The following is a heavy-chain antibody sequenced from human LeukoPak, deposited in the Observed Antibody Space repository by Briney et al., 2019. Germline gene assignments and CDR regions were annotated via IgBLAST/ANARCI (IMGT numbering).Heavy chain of an antibody. CDR2: ISAYNGNT. CDR1: GYTFTSYG. CDR3: ARITYYYDSSGYYDGVPSNDY. V-gene: IGHV1-18*01. Sequence: ASVKVSCKASGYTFTSYGISWVRQAPGQGLEWMGWISAYNGNTNYAQKLQGRVTMTTDTSTSTAYMELRSLRSEDTAVYYCARITYYYDSSGYYDGVPSNDYWGQGTLVTVSS. D-gene: IGHD3-22*01. J-gene: IGHJ4*02.